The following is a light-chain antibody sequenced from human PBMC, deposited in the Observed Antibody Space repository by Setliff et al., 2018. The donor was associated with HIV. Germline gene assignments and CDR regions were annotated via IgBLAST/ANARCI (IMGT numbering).Light chain of an antibody. CDR2: KNN. Sequence: SVLTQPPSASGTPGQRVTISCSGSSSSIGSNSVNWYQQLPGTAPKLRIYKNNLRPSGVPDRFSGSKSGTSASLDISGLQTEDEADYYCAAWDDSLNGVVFGGGTKVTVL. J-gene: IGLJ2*01. V-gene: IGLV1-44*01. CDR1: SSSIGSNS. CDR3: AAWDDSLNGVV.